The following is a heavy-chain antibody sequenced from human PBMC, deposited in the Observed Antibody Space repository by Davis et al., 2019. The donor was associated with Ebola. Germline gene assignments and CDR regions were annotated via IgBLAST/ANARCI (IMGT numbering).Heavy chain of an antibody. V-gene: IGHV3-48*02. Sequence: GESLKISCAASGFTFSSYSMNWVRQAPGKGLEWVSYISSSSSTIYYADSVKGRFTISRDNAKNSLYLQMNSLRDEDTAVYYCARDKLRLNNWFDPWGQGTLVTVSS. CDR2: ISSSSSTI. J-gene: IGHJ5*02. CDR1: GFTFSSYS. CDR3: ARDKLRLNNWFDP. D-gene: IGHD3-3*01.